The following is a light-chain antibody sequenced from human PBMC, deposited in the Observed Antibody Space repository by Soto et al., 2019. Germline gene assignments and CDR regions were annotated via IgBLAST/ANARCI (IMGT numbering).Light chain of an antibody. CDR3: QQRNSYPIT. CDR2: TAS. V-gene: IGKV1-9*01. J-gene: IGKJ5*01. Sequence: DIQLTQSPSFLSASVGDRVTITCRASQGISSYLAWYQQKPGKAPNLLIHTASTLQSGVPSRFSGSGSGTEFPLTISRPQPENFATYYCQQRNSYPITFGQGTRLEIK. CDR1: QGISSY.